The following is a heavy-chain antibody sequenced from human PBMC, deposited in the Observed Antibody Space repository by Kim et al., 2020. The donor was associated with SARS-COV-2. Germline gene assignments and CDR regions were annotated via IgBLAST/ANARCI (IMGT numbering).Heavy chain of an antibody. D-gene: IGHD2-21*01. V-gene: IGHV4-30-2*05. Sequence: NPALKSRVTISVDTSKTQFSLKLSSVTAADTAVYYCAREGWGEPNWFDPWGQGTLVTVSS. J-gene: IGHJ5*02. CDR3: AREGWGEPNWFDP.